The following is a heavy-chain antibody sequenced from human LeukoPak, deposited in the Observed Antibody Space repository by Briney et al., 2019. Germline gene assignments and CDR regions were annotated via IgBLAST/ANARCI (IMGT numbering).Heavy chain of an antibody. D-gene: IGHD6-13*01. CDR1: GYTFTGYY. CDR2: IIPNSGAT. V-gene: IGHV1-2*02. Sequence: ASVKVSCEASGYTFTGYYIHWVRQAPGQGLEWMGWIIPNSGATNYLQKFQGRVTMTRDTSISTAYMELSSLRSDDSAFHYCARASYSIPLDYWGQGTLVTVSS. J-gene: IGHJ4*02. CDR3: ARASYSIPLDY.